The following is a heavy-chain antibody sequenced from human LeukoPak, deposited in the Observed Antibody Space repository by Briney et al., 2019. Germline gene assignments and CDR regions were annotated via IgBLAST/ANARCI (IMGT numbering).Heavy chain of an antibody. CDR2: INHSGST. D-gene: IGHD3-10*02. J-gene: IGHJ3*02. Sequence: SETLSLTCAVYGGSFSRYSWNWIRQPPGKGLEWIGEINHSGSTNYNPSLKSRVTISLDTSKNQFSLEVNSVIAADTAVYYCARGDVDPYVFDIWGQGTMVTVSS. CDR3: ARGDVDPYVFDI. CDR1: GGSFSRYS. V-gene: IGHV4-34*01.